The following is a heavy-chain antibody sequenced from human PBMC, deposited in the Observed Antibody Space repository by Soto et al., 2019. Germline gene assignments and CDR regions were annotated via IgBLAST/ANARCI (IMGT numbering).Heavy chain of an antibody. CDR2: IKKDGSEQ. Sequence: GGSLRLSCAASGFTFNRYWMSWVRQAPGKGLEWVANIKKDGSEQYDVESVKGRFTVARDNAKNSLTLHMSGLRAEDTAVYYCARGSYSWYFDFWGQGTLVTVSS. CDR1: GFTFNRYW. V-gene: IGHV3-7*01. CDR3: ARGSYSWYFDF. J-gene: IGHJ4*02. D-gene: IGHD4-4*01.